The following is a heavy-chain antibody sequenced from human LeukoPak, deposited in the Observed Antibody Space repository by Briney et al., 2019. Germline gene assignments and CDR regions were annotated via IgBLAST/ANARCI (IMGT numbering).Heavy chain of an antibody. CDR1: GFTFSSYA. CDR3: ARGVPKTSYYYYYMDV. D-gene: IGHD4-11*01. Sequence: PGGSLRLSCAASGFTFSSYAMHWVRQAPGKRLEYVSAISPDGGTTYYVNSVKGRFTISRDNAKNSLYLQMNSLRAEDTAVYYCARGVPKTSYYYYYMDVWGKGTTVTVSS. V-gene: IGHV3-64*01. CDR2: ISPDGGTT. J-gene: IGHJ6*03.